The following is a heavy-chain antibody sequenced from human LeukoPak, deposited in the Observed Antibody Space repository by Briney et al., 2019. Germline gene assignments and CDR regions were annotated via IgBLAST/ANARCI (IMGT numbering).Heavy chain of an antibody. Sequence: PGGSLRLSCAASGFTFSSYGMHWVRQAPGKGLEWVAFIRYDGSNKYYADSVKGRFTISRDNSKNTLYLQMNSLRAEDTAVYYCAKPLTGGSSGYSYYYYYMDVWGKGTTVTISS. D-gene: IGHD3-22*01. V-gene: IGHV3-30*02. CDR1: GFTFSSYG. CDR3: AKPLTGGSSGYSYYYYYMDV. J-gene: IGHJ6*03. CDR2: IRYDGSNK.